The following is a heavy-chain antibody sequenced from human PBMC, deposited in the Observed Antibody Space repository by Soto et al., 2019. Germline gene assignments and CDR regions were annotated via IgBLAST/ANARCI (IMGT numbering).Heavy chain of an antibody. D-gene: IGHD6-6*01. CDR2: INAGNGNT. V-gene: IGHV1-3*01. CDR3: ARARGSSSHYYYYMDV. Sequence: ASVKVSCKASGYTFTSYAMHWVRQAPGQRLEWMGWINAGNGNTKYSRKFQGRVTITRDTSASTAYMELSSLRSEDTAVYYCARARGSSSHYYYYMDVWGKGTTVTVSS. J-gene: IGHJ6*03. CDR1: GYTFTSYA.